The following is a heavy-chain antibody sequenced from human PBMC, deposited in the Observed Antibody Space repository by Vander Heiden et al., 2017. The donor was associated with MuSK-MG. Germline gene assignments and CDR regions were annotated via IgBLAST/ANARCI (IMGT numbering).Heavy chain of an antibody. J-gene: IGHJ6*02. CDR2: ISTRSRTI. D-gene: IGHD6-19*01. CDR1: GFTFRDHI. CDR3: ARDGYSSGWFLGMDV. Sequence: EVQLVESGGGLVQPGGSLRLPCAASGFTFRDHIMNWVRKGPGKGLEWVAYISTRSRTIYYADSVEGRFTISSDNAQISLYLQMNGLRAEDTAVYYCARDGYSSGWFLGMDVWGQGTTVTVSS. V-gene: IGHV3-48*04.